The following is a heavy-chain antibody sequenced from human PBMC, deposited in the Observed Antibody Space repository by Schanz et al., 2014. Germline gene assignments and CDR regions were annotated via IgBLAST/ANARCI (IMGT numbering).Heavy chain of an antibody. Sequence: VHLLESGGGLVQPGGSLRLSCAASGFTVSKNYMSWVRQAPGKGLEWVAATRYDGNNKYYVDSVKGRFTISRDNSKNTLYLQVNSLRAEDTAVYYCVRDLGGDQTDYWGQGTLVTVSS. V-gene: IGHV3-33*08. CDR2: TRYDGNNK. CDR1: GFTVSKNY. D-gene: IGHD4-17*01. CDR3: VRDLGGDQTDY. J-gene: IGHJ4*02.